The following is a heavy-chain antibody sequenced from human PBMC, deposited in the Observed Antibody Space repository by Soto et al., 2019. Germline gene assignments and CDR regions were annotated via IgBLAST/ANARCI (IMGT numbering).Heavy chain of an antibody. D-gene: IGHD6-6*01. CDR3: ARAPRGIAARPWWYSAL. J-gene: IGHJ2*01. V-gene: IGHV1-3*01. CDR1: GYTFTSYA. CDR2: INAGNGNT. Sequence: QVQLVQSGAEVKKPGASVKVSCKASGYTFTSYAMHWVRQAPGQRLDWMGWINAGNGNTKYSQKFQGIVTITRDTSASTAYMELSSLRSDDTAVYYCARAPRGIAARPWWYSALWGRGTLVTVSS.